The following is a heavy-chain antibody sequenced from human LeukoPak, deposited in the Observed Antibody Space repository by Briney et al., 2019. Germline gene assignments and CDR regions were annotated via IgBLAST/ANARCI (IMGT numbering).Heavy chain of an antibody. CDR1: GFTFSNAW. Sequence: GGSLRLSCAASGFTFSNAWMSWVRQAPGKGLEWVGRIKSKTDGGTTDYAAPVKGRFTISRDDSKNTLYLQMNSLKTEDTAVYYCTTDRYTIYPYFDYWGQGTLVTVSS. CDR2: IKSKTDGGTT. D-gene: IGHD3-3*01. J-gene: IGHJ4*02. CDR3: TTDRYTIYPYFDY. V-gene: IGHV3-15*01.